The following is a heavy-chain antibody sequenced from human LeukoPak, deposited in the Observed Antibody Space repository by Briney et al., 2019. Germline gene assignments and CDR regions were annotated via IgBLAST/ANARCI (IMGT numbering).Heavy chain of an antibody. D-gene: IGHD3-22*01. CDR2: ISSSSTTI. CDR3: ARDYYDSSGIDY. Sequence: AGGSLRLSCAASGFTFSTSHMNWVRQAPGKGLEWLSFISSSSTTIYYADSGKGRFTISRDDAKNSLYLQMNSLRDEDTAVYYCARDYYDSSGIDYWGQGTPVTVSS. J-gene: IGHJ4*02. CDR1: GFTFSTSH. V-gene: IGHV3-48*02.